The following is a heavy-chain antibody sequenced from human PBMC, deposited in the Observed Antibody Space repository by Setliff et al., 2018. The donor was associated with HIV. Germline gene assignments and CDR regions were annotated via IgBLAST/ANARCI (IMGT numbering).Heavy chain of an antibody. V-gene: IGHV3-23*01. CDR1: GFTFSSHA. D-gene: IGHD2-15*01. J-gene: IGHJ6*03. Sequence: GGSLRLSCEVSGFTFSSHAMSWVRQAPGKGLEWVSSISGSESGISYADPVKGRFTISRDNFKNTLYLQMNSLRVEDTAVYYCAILGYCNGGSCFGGSTWNYYMDVWGKGTTVTVSS. CDR3: AILGYCNGGSCFGGSTWNYYMDV. CDR2: ISGSESGI.